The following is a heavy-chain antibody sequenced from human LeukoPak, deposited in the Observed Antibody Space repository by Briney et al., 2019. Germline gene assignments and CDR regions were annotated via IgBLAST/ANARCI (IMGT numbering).Heavy chain of an antibody. J-gene: IGHJ3*02. D-gene: IGHD3-10*01. CDR1: GFTFSSYA. CDR2: ISGSGGST. V-gene: IGHV3-23*01. Sequence: PGGSLRLSCAASGFTFSSYAMSWVRQAPGKGLEWVSAISGSGGSTYYADSVKGRFTISRDNSKNTLYLQMNSLRAEDTAVYYCAKDGPGVVLWFGELGLNAFDIWGQGTMVTVSS. CDR3: AKDGPGVVLWFGELGLNAFDI.